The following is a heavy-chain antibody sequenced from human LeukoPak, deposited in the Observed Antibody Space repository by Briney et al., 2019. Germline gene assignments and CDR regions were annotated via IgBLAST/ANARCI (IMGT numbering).Heavy chain of an antibody. Sequence: GGSLRLSCAASGFTFSDHYMDWVRQAPGKGLEWVGRIRKKANSYTTEYAASVKGRFTISRDDSKNSLYLQMNSLKTEDTAVYYCARDDRLDDGYNFCDWGQGTLVTVSS. CDR3: ARDDRLDDGYNFCD. D-gene: IGHD5-24*01. CDR2: IRKKANSYTT. V-gene: IGHV3-72*01. CDR1: GFTFSDHY. J-gene: IGHJ4*02.